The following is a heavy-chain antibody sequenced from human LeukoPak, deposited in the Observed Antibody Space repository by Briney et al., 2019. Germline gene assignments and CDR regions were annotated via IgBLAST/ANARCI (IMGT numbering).Heavy chain of an antibody. J-gene: IGHJ4*02. Sequence: GGSLRLSCAASGFTFSDYYMSWIRQAPGKGLEWVSCISSSDNTIYYADSVKGRFTISRDNAKNSLYLQMNSLRAEDTAVYYCARDRVVGAEKYFDYWGQGTLVTVSS. CDR1: GFTFSDYY. D-gene: IGHD1-26*01. CDR3: ARDRVVGAEKYFDY. V-gene: IGHV3-11*04. CDR2: ISSSDNTI.